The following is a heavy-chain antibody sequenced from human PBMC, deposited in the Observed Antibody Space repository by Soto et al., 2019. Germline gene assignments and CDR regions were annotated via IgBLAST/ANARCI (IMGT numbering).Heavy chain of an antibody. V-gene: IGHV1-69*12. D-gene: IGHD3-16*01. CDR1: GGTFSNYI. CDR2: IIPIFDTT. CDR3: ARGAVGNGDIVSWFDP. Sequence: QVQLVQSGAEGKKPGSSVKVSCKASGGTFSNYIINWVRQAPGQGLEWMGGIIPIFDTTDYAQKFQGRVTITADESTSTAYMELSSLSSDETAWYYCARGAVGNGDIVSWFDPWGQGTLVTVSS. J-gene: IGHJ5*02.